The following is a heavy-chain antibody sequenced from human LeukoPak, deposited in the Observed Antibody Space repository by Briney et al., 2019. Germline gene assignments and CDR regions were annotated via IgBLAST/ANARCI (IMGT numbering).Heavy chain of an antibody. CDR3: ARVPDSYGYMLFFDY. CDR1: GDSINNYY. CDR2: IYYSGSA. Sequence: TSSETLSLTCSVSGDSINNYYWSWIRQSPGKGLEWIGYIYYSGSANNNPSLKSRLTISVDTSKNQFSLKLSSVTAADTAVYYCARVPDSYGYMLFFDYWGQGTLVTVSS. J-gene: IGHJ4*02. D-gene: IGHD5-18*01. V-gene: IGHV4-59*12.